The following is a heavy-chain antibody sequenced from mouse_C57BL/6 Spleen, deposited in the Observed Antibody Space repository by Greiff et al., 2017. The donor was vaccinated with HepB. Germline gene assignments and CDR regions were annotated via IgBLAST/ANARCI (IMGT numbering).Heavy chain of an antibody. Sequence: VQLVESGAELVRPGASVKMSCKASGYTFTSYTMHWVKQRPGQGLEWIGYINPSSGYTKYNQKFKDKATLTADKSSSTAYMQLSSLTSEDSAVYYCARGGPDMDDWGKGTSVTVAS. V-gene: IGHV1-4*01. CDR1: GYTFTSYT. J-gene: IGHJ4*01. CDR2: INPSSGYT. CDR3: ARGGPDMDD.